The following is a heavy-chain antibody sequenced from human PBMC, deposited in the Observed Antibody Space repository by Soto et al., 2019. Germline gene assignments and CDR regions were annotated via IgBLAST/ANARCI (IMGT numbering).Heavy chain of an antibody. V-gene: IGHV3-30*18. CDR2: ISYDGSNK. J-gene: IGHJ4*02. CDR1: GFTFSSYG. D-gene: IGHD3-22*01. CDR3: AKAIFLIGYDSSGLNPFDY. Sequence: GGSLRLSCAASGFTFSSYGMHWVRQAPGKGLEWVAVISYDGSNKYYADSVKGRFTISRDNSKNTLYLQMNSLRAEDTAVYYRAKAIFLIGYDSSGLNPFDYWGQGTLVTVSS.